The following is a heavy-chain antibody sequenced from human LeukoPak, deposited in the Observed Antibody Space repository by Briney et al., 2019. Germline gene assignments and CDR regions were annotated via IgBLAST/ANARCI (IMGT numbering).Heavy chain of an antibody. CDR3: ARDRVRIVATIWNWFDP. CDR1: GYTFTGYY. J-gene: IGHJ5*02. CDR2: INPNSGGT. V-gene: IGHV1-2*06. D-gene: IGHD5-12*01. Sequence: ASVKVSCKASGYTFTGYYMHWVRQAPGQGLEWMGRINPNSGGTNYAQKFQGRVTMTRDTSISTAYVELSRLRSDDTAVYYCARDRVRIVATIWNWFDPWGQGTLVTVSS.